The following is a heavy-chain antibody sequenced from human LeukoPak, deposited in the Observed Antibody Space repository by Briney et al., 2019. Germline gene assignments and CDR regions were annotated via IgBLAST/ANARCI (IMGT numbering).Heavy chain of an antibody. D-gene: IGHD1-14*01. CDR2: ISSSGSTI. CDR1: GFTFSDYY. Sequence: GGSLRLSCAASGFTFSDYYMSCIRQAPGKGLEWASYISSSGSTIYYADSVKGRFTISRDNAKNSLYLQMNSLRAEDTAVYYCARVALGKEPAYFDYWGQGTLVTVSS. CDR3: ARVALGKEPAYFDY. J-gene: IGHJ4*02. V-gene: IGHV3-11*01.